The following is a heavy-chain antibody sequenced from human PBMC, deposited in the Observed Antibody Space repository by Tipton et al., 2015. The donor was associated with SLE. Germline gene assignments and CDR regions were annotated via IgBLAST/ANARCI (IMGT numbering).Heavy chain of an antibody. V-gene: IGHV4-59*08. J-gene: IGHJ4*02. CDR2: ISYSGST. CDR3: ARQLGYSDPFAFDY. CDR1: DDSIRDYY. D-gene: IGHD4-17*01. Sequence: TLSLTCSVSDDSIRDYYFSWIRQPPGKELEWIGYISYSGSTRYNPSLESRLTISVDTPNNHFSLRLSSVTAADTAIYYCARQLGYSDPFAFDYWGQGTLVTVSS.